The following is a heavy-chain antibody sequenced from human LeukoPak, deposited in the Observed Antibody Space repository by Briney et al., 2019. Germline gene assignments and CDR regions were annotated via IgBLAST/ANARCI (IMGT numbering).Heavy chain of an antibody. J-gene: IGHJ4*02. Sequence: ASVKVSCKASGYTFTGYYMHWVRQAPGQGLEWMGWINPNSGGTNYAQKFQGRVTMSRDTSISTAYMELSRLRSDDTAVYYCARFRGYYGSGIEGGFDYWGQGTLVTVSS. D-gene: IGHD3-10*01. CDR2: INPNSGGT. V-gene: IGHV1-2*02. CDR1: GYTFTGYY. CDR3: ARFRGYYGSGIEGGFDY.